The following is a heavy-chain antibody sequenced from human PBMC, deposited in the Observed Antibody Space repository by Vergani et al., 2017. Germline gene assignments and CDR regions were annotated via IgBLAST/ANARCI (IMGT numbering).Heavy chain of an antibody. D-gene: IGHD4-17*01. J-gene: IGHJ4*02. CDR3: ARDSGDYYYFDY. V-gene: IGHV4-61*02. Sequence: QVQLPESGPGLVKPSQTLSLPCTVSGCSLSRGSYYWRCIRQPAGKGLEWIGRIYTSGSTNYNPSLKSRVTISVDTSKNQFSLKLSSVTAADTAVYYCARDSGDYYYFDYWGQGTLVTVSS. CDR2: IYTSGST. CDR1: GCSLSRGSYY.